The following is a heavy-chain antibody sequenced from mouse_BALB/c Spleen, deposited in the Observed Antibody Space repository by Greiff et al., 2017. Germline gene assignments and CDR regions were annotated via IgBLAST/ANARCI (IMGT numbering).Heavy chain of an antibody. J-gene: IGHJ3*01. V-gene: IGHV7-3*02. D-gene: IGHD2-14*01. Sequence: VQLKESGGGLVQPGGSLRLSCATSGFTFTDYYMSWVRQPPGKALEWLGFIRNKANGYTTEYSASVKGRFTISRDNSQSILYLQMNTLRAEDSATYYCARDGDRYDNWGQGTLVTVSA. CDR2: IRNKANGYTT. CDR3: ARDGDRYDN. CDR1: GFTFTDYY.